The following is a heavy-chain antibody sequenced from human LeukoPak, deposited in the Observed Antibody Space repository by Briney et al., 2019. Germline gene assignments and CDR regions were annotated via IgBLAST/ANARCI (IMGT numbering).Heavy chain of an antibody. CDR1: GGTFSSYA. CDR2: IIPIFGTA. V-gene: IGHV1-69*01. J-gene: IGHJ3*02. D-gene: IGHD3-3*01. CDR3: ARLTIFGNDAFDI. Sequence: GSSVKVSCKASGGTFSSYAISWVRQAPGQGLEWMGGIIPIFGTANYAQKFQGRVTITADESTSTAYVELSSLRSEDTAVYYCARLTIFGNDAFDIWGQGTMVTVSS.